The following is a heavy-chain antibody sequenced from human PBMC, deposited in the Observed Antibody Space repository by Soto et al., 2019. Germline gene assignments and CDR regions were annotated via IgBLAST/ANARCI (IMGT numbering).Heavy chain of an antibody. V-gene: IGHV1-69*06. CDR2: IIPIFGTA. CDR1: GGTFSSYA. D-gene: IGHD7-27*01. CDR3: ARGGGAGGLGRKASFDY. Sequence: QVQLVQSGAEVKKPGSSVKVSCKASGGTFSSYAISWVRQAPGQGLEWMGGIIPIFGTANYAQKFQGRVTITADKSTCTAYMGLGSLRSEDTAVYYCARGGGAGGLGRKASFDYWGQGTLVTVSS. J-gene: IGHJ4*02.